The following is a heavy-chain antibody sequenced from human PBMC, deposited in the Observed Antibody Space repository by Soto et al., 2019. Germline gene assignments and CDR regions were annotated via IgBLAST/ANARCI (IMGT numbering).Heavy chain of an antibody. D-gene: IGHD3-10*01. CDR2: IYYSGST. CDR3: ARDGKRLLWFGEDNYYYGMDV. J-gene: IGHJ6*02. V-gene: IGHV4-61*01. CDR1: GGSVSSGSYY. Sequence: QVQLQESGPGLVKPSETLSLTCTVSGGSVSSGSYYWSWIRQPPGKGLEWIGYIYYSGSTNYNPSLKRRGTLSVDTSKNQFSLKLRSVTAADTAVYYCARDGKRLLWFGEDNYYYGMDVWGQGTTVTVSS.